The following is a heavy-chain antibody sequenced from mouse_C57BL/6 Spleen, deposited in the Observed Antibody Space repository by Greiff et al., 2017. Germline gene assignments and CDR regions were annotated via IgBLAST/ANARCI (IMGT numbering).Heavy chain of an antibody. CDR1: GFTFTDYY. J-gene: IGHJ4*01. CDR2: IRNKANGYTT. V-gene: IGHV7-3*01. Sequence: EVQGVESGGGLVQPGGSLSLSCAASGFTFTDYYMSWVRQPPGKAHEWLGFIRNKANGYTTEYSASVKGWFTISRDNSQSILYLQMNALRAEDSATYYCARYRGRYYAMDYWGQGTSVTVSS. CDR3: ARYRGRYYAMDY.